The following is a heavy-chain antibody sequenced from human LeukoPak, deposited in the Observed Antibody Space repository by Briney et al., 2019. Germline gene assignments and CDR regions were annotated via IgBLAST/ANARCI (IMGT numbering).Heavy chain of an antibody. CDR1: GFTFSSYS. V-gene: IGHV3-48*02. Sequence: GGSLRLSCAASGFTFSSYSMNWVRQAPGKGLEWVSYISSSSSTISYADSVKGRFTISRDNAQNSLYLLMNSLRDEDTAVYYCARETGYAFDMWGQGTMVTVSS. CDR2: ISSSSSTI. CDR3: ARETGYAFDM. J-gene: IGHJ3*02.